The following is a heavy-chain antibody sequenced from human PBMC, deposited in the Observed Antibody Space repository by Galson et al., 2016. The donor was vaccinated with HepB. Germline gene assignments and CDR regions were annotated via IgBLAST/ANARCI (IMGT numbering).Heavy chain of an antibody. V-gene: IGHV3-53*01. CDR2: IYSGGST. D-gene: IGHD5-12*01. J-gene: IGHJ2*01. Sequence: SLRLSCAASGFTVSSNYMSWVRQAPGKGLEWVSVIYSGGSTYYADSVKGRFTISRDNSKNTLYLQMNSLRAADTAVYYCARAGAGLRQRRWYFDLWGRGTLVTVSS. CDR1: GFTVSSNY. CDR3: ARAGAGLRQRRWYFDL.